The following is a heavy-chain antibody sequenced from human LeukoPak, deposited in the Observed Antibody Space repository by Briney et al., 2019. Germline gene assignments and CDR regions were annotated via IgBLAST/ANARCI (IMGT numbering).Heavy chain of an antibody. Sequence: VASVKVSCKASGYTFTGYYMHWVRQAPGQGLEWMGWINPNSGGTNYAQKFQGRVTMTRDTSISTAYMELSRLRSDDTAVYYCARGTSSSWYPTGLDWRPKVKWYLDLWGRGTLVTASS. CDR3: ARGTSSSWYPTGLDWRPKVKWYLDL. CDR1: GYTFTGYY. V-gene: IGHV1-2*02. J-gene: IGHJ2*01. CDR2: INPNSGGT. D-gene: IGHD6-13*01.